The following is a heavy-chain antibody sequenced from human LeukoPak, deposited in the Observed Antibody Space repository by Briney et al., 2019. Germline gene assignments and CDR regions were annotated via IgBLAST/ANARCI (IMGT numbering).Heavy chain of an antibody. Sequence: SVKVSSKASGGTFSSYAISWVRQAPGQGLEWMGGIIPIFGTANYAQKFQGRVTITTDESTSTAYMELSSLRSEDTAVYYCATGYSGYDSADYYHYYMDVWGKGTTVTVSS. CDR1: GGTFSSYA. CDR3: ATGYSGYDSADYYHYYMDV. CDR2: IIPIFGTA. J-gene: IGHJ6*03. V-gene: IGHV1-69*05. D-gene: IGHD5-12*01.